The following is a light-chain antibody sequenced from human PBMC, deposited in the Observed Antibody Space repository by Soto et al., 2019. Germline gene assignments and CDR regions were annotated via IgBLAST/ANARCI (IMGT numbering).Light chain of an antibody. CDR3: QQYNNWPLT. J-gene: IGKJ4*01. CDR2: DAS. Sequence: EIGLTQSPGTLSLSPGERATLSCRASQSVSNNYLAWYQQKPGQPPRLLIYDASTRATGIPARFSGSQSGTEFTLTISSLLSEDFAVYSCQQYNNWPLTFGGGTKVDIK. CDR1: QSVSNN. V-gene: IGKV3D-15*01.